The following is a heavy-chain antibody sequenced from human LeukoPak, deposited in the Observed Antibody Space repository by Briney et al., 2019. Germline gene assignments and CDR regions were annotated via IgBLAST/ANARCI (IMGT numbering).Heavy chain of an antibody. D-gene: IGHD4-23*01. V-gene: IGHV3-30*02. CDR3: AKDRTTVVTPIN. J-gene: IGHJ4*02. Sequence: GGSLRLSCAASGFTFSSYGMHWVRQAPGKGLEWVAFIQYDGSNKYYADSVKGRFTISRDNSKNTLYLQMNSLRAEDTAVYYCAKDRTTVVTPINWGQGTLVTVSS. CDR2: IQYDGSNK. CDR1: GFTFSSYG.